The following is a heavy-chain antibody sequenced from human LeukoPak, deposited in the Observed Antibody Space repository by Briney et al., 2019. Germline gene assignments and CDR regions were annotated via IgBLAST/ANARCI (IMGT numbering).Heavy chain of an antibody. CDR3: PRDPSALTVTTHYYYYYGMDV. V-gene: IGHV4-39*07. J-gene: IGHJ6*02. CDR1: GGSISSSSYY. D-gene: IGHD4-11*01. CDR2: IYYSGST. Sequence: SETLSLTCTVSGGSISSSSYYWGWIRQPPGKGLEWIGSIYYSGSTYYNPSLKSRVTISVDTSKNQFSLKLSSVTAADTAVYYCPRDPSALTVTTHYYYYYGMDVWGQGTTVTVSS.